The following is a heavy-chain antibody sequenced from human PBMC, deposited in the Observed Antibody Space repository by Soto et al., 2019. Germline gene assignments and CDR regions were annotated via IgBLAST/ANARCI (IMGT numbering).Heavy chain of an antibody. D-gene: IGHD5-12*01. V-gene: IGHV1-3*01. J-gene: IGHJ4*02. CDR2: VNAGNDQT. Sequence: ASVKVSCKASGFTFTDHAIQWVRQATGQRLEWMGWVNAGNDQTRYSEKFQGRVTITRDASATTVYMDLSSLRSEDTAIYYCARGRWVATRLPYYFHYWGQGTQVTVSS. CDR1: GFTFTDHA. CDR3: ARGRWVATRLPYYFHY.